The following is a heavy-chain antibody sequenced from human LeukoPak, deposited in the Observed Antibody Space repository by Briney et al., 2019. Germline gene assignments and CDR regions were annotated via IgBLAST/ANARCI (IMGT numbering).Heavy chain of an antibody. J-gene: IGHJ5*02. Sequence: ASVKVSCKASGYTFTSYGISWVRQAPGQGLEWMGWISAYNGNTNYAQKLQGRVTMTTDTSTSTAYTELRSLRSDDTAVYYCARAWNLYCSSTSCYRGPYNWFDPWGQGTLVTVSS. D-gene: IGHD2-2*02. CDR2: ISAYNGNT. CDR3: ARAWNLYCSSTSCYRGPYNWFDP. V-gene: IGHV1-18*01. CDR1: GYTFTSYG.